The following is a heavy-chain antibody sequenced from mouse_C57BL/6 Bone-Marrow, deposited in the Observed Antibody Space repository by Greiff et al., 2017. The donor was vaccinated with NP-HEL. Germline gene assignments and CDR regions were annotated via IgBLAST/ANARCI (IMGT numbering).Heavy chain of an antibody. V-gene: IGHV3-1*01. Sequence: EVQLQQSGPGMVKPSQSLSLTCTVTGYSITSGYDWHWIRHFPGNKLEWMGYISYSGSTNYNPSLKSRISITHDTSKNHFFLKLNSVTTEDTATYYCAREYYGNPYWYFDVWGTGTTVTVSS. CDR1: GYSITSGYD. CDR3: AREYYGNPYWYFDV. J-gene: IGHJ1*03. CDR2: ISYSGST. D-gene: IGHD1-1*01.